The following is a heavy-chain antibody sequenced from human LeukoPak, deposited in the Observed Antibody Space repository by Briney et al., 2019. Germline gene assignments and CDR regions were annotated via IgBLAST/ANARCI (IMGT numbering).Heavy chain of an antibody. CDR1: GGTFSSYA. V-gene: IGHV1-69*13. D-gene: IGHD6-13*01. J-gene: IGHJ6*03. CDR2: IIPIFGTA. CDR3: ARDSGSSQFYQGLYYYYYYMDV. Sequence: SVKVSCKASGGTFSSYAISWVRQGPGQGLEWMGGIIPIFGTANYAQKFQGRAPITADESTSTAYMELSSLRSEGTAVYYCARDSGSSQFYQGLYYYYYYMDVWGKGNTVTVSS.